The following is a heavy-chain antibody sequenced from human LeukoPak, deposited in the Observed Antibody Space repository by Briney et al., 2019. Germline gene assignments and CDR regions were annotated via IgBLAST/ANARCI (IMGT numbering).Heavy chain of an antibody. CDR3: ARGRNDFWGEAWFDP. J-gene: IGHJ5*02. D-gene: IGHD3-3*01. V-gene: IGHV1-69*04. CDR2: IIPILGIA. Sequence: GASVKVSCKASGGTFSSYAISWVRQAPGQGLEWMGRIIPILGIANYAQKFQGRVTITADKSTSTAYMELSSRRAEDTAVYYCARGRNDFWGEAWFDPWGQGTLDTVSS. CDR1: GGTFSSYA.